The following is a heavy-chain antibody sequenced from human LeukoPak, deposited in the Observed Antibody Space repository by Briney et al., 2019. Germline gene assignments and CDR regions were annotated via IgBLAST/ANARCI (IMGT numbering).Heavy chain of an antibody. Sequence: GGSLRLSCAASGFTFSNHWMHWVRQVPGKGLVWVSRIDAGGSSTSYADSVKGRFSISRDNAKSTLYLQMNSLRAEDTAVYYCARDPRNVGLAPWGQGTLVTVSS. CDR1: GFTFSNHW. V-gene: IGHV3-74*01. J-gene: IGHJ5*02. D-gene: IGHD2-15*01. CDR2: IDAGGSST. CDR3: ARDPRNVGLAP.